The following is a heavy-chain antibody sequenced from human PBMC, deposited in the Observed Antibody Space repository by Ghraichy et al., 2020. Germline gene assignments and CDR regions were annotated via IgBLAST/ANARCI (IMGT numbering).Heavy chain of an antibody. J-gene: IGHJ3*02. CDR3: ASPNYGDYLLGGVFRGSDAFDI. CDR2: IYYSGST. V-gene: IGHV4-39*01. CDR1: GGSISSSSYY. Sequence: SETLSLTCTVSGGSISSSSYYWGWIRQPPGKGLEWIGSIYYSGSTYYNPSLKSRVTISVDTSKNQFSLKLSSVTAADTAVYYCASPNYGDYLLGGVFRGSDAFDIWGQGTMVTVSS. D-gene: IGHD4-17*01.